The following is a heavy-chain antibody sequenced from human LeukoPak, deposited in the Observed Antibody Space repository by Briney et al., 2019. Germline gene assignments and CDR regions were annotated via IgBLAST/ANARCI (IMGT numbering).Heavy chain of an antibody. CDR2: ISGGGGST. CDR1: GFTFSSYA. Sequence: GGSLRLSCAASGFTFSSYAMSWVRQAPGKGLEWVSSISGGGGSTYYADSVKGRFTISRDNSKNTLYLQMNSLRAEDTAVYYCAKQQVGDLGTNGSDPRGQGPLVTVAS. D-gene: IGHD6-13*01. CDR3: AKQQVGDLGTNGSDP. J-gene: IGHJ5*02. V-gene: IGHV3-23*01.